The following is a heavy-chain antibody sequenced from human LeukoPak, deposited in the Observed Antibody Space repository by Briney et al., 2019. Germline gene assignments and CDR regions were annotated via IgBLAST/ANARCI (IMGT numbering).Heavy chain of an antibody. V-gene: IGHV1-2*02. CDR2: INPNSGGT. CDR1: GYTFTGYY. J-gene: IGHJ4*02. CDR3: ARNTYYYGSGSYSYFDY. D-gene: IGHD3-10*01. Sequence: ASVKVSCTASGYTFTGYYMHWVRQAPGQGLAWMGWINPNSGGTNYAQKFQGRVTMTRDTSISTAYMELSRLRSDDTAVYYCARNTYYYGSGSYSYFDYWGQGTLVTVSS.